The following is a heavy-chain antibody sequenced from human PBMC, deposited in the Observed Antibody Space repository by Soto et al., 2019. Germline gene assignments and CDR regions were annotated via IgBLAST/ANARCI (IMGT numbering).Heavy chain of an antibody. D-gene: IGHD3-10*01. Sequence: SETLSLTCAVSGGSISHVYYYWSWIRQLPDKGLEWIGHIYNGGSTYNNPSLTSRVTISVDKSISTAYLQWSSLKASDTAMYYCARTLRDYGSDPPWFDPWGQGTLVTVSS. J-gene: IGHJ5*02. CDR2: IYNGGST. CDR1: GGSISHVYYY. V-gene: IGHV4-30-4*01. CDR3: ARTLRDYGSDPPWFDP.